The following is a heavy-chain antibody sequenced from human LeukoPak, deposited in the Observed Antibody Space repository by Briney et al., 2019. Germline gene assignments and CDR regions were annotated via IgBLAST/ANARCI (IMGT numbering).Heavy chain of an antibody. Sequence: PGGSLRLSCAVSGFTASSYYMNWVRQAPGKGLEWVAVIWYDGTNKYYADSMKGRFTISRDNSKNTLYLQMNSLRAEDTAVYYCAKQSYYYYDSSGYYGYYFDYWGQGTLVTVSS. D-gene: IGHD3-22*01. V-gene: IGHV3-33*08. CDR1: GFTASSYY. CDR2: IWYDGTNK. CDR3: AKQSYYYYDSSGYYGYYFDY. J-gene: IGHJ4*02.